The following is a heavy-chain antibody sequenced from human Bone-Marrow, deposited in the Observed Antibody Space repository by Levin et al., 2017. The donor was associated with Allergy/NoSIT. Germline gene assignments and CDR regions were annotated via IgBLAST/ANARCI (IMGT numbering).Heavy chain of an antibody. CDR2: IFPDDSDT. CDR3: ARRGYCSSTNCYWYAFEI. CDR1: GYSFTSYW. J-gene: IGHJ3*02. V-gene: IGHV5-51*01. D-gene: IGHD2-2*01. Sequence: KVSCEASGYSFTSYWIGWVRQMPGKGLEWMGSIFPDDSDTKYSPSFQGQVTFSADKSTSTAYLQLSSLKASDTAIYYCARRGYCSSTNCYWYAFEIWGQGTMVIVSS.